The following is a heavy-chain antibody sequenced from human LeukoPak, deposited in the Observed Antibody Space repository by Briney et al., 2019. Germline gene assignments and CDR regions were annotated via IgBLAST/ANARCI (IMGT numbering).Heavy chain of an antibody. CDR3: ARERKSGWLERTYNFDS. CDR1: GFTFSSYS. V-gene: IGHV3-21*01. D-gene: IGHD1-1*01. Sequence: GSLRLSCAASGFTFSSYSMNWVRQAPGKGLEWVSSISSSSSYIYYADSVKGRFTISRDNAKNSLYLQMNSLRAEDTAVYYCARERKSGWLERTYNFDSWGQGTLVPVSS. CDR2: ISSSSSYI. J-gene: IGHJ4*02.